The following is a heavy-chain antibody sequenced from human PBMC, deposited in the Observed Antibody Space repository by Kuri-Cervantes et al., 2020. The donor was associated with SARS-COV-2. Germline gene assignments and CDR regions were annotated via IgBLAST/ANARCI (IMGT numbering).Heavy chain of an antibody. CDR2: ISGSGGST. CDR3: AKDSRYDFWSGYYFDY. V-gene: IGHV3-23*01. J-gene: IGHJ4*02. CDR1: GFTFSNYA. D-gene: IGHD3-3*01. Sequence: GESLKISCAASGFTFSNYAMSWVRRAPGKGLEWVSAISGSGGSTYYADSVKGRFTTSRDNSKNTLYLQMNSLRAEDTAVYYCAKDSRYDFWSGYYFDYWGQGTLVTVSS.